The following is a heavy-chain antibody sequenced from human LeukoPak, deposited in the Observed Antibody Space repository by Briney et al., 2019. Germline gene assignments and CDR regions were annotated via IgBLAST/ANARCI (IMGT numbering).Heavy chain of an antibody. J-gene: IGHJ4*02. Sequence: GGSLRLSCAASGFTFSSYWMSWVRQAPGKGLERVANIKQDGSEKYYVDSVKGRFTISRDNAKNSLYLQMNSLRAEDTAVYYCAREWYDYGGNSGDAYVYWGQGTLVTVSS. V-gene: IGHV3-7*01. CDR3: AREWYDYGGNSGDAYVY. D-gene: IGHD4-23*01. CDR2: IKQDGSEK. CDR1: GFTFSSYW.